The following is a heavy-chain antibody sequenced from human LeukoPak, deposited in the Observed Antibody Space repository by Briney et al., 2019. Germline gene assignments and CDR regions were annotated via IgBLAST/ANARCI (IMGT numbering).Heavy chain of an antibody. CDR2: IQFDGSYK. Sequence: GGSLRLSCAASGFTFGSSAMHWVRQTPGKGLECVAFIQFDGSYKHYSDSVKGRFTISRDNSKNTLYLEMNSLRPEDTAVYYCATHCSGTACHRDYWGQGTLITVSS. D-gene: IGHD2-2*01. CDR3: ATHCSGTACHRDY. J-gene: IGHJ4*02. CDR1: GFTFGSSA. V-gene: IGHV3-30*02.